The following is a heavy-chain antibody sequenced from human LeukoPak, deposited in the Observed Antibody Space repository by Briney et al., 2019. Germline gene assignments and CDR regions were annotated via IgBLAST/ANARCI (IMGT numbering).Heavy chain of an antibody. CDR2: IYYSGST. V-gene: IGHV4-39*07. CDR3: ARVGRDGYNLYYFDY. D-gene: IGHD5-24*01. J-gene: IGHJ4*02. CDR1: GGSISSSSYY. Sequence: SETLSLTCTVSGGSISSSSYYWGWIRQPPGKGLEWIGSIYYSGSTYYNPSLKSRVTISVDTSKNQFSLKLSSVTAADTAVYYCARVGRDGYNLYYFDYWGQGTLVTVSS.